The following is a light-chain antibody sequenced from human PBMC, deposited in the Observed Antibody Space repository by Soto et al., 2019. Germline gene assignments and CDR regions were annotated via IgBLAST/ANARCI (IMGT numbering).Light chain of an antibody. J-gene: IGKJ1*01. Sequence: DIQMTQSPSTLSASVGDRVTITCRASPSISSWLAWYQQKPGKAPKLLIYDASSLESGVPSRFSGSGSGTEFTLTITSMQTDDFANYYCQQYNSYSGTFGQGTKVDIK. V-gene: IGKV1-5*01. CDR2: DAS. CDR3: QQYNSYSGT. CDR1: PSISSW.